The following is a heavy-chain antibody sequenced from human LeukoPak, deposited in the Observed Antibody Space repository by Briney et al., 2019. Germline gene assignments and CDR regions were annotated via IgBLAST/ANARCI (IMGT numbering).Heavy chain of an antibody. D-gene: IGHD3-10*01. CDR2: ISFHGRDK. CDR3: ARVIGQNTLYGLDV. J-gene: IGHJ6*02. CDR1: GFTFSSYA. V-gene: IGHV3-30*04. Sequence: GGSLRLSCAASGFTFSSYAMHWVRQAPGKGLEWVTVISFHGRDKYYADSVKGRFTISRDNSKNTVSLQMNSLRVADTAVYYCARVIGQNTLYGLDVWGQGTTVTVSS.